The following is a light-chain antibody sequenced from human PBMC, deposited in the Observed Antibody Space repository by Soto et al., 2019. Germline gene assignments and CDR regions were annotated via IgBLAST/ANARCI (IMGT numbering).Light chain of an antibody. CDR1: QDIRNY. CDR3: QQRSNWPA. V-gene: IGKV3-11*01. J-gene: IGKJ1*01. Sequence: EVVLTQSPATLSLSPGERATLSCRASQDIRNYLAWYQQRPGQAPRLLIYDASNRATGIPARFSGSGSGTDFTLTISSLEPEDFAVYYCQQRSNWPAFGQGTKVDIK. CDR2: DAS.